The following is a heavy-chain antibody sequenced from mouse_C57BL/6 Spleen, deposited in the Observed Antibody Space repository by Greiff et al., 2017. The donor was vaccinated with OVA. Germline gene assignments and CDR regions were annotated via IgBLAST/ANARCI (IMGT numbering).Heavy chain of an antibody. CDR1: GFTFSDAW. J-gene: IGHJ2*01. D-gene: IGHD2-2*01. CDR2: IRNKANNHAT. Sequence: EVMLVESGGGLVQPGGSMKLSCAASGFTFSDAWMDWVRQSPEKGLEWVAEIRNKANNHATYYAESVKGRFTISRDDSKSSVYLQMNSLRAEDTGIYYCTTYLTMVKDYWGQGTTLTVSS. V-gene: IGHV6-6*01. CDR3: TTYLTMVKDY.